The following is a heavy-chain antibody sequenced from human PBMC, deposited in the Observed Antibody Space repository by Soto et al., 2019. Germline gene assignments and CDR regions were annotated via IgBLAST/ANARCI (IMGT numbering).Heavy chain of an antibody. Sequence: PSETLSLTCAVSGGSISSSNWWSWVRQPPGKGLEWIGEIYHSGSTNYNPSLKSRVTISVDTSKNQFSLKLSSVTAADTAVYYCARSIFGVVTDAFDIWGQGTMVTVSS. CDR2: IYHSGST. D-gene: IGHD3-3*01. V-gene: IGHV4-4*02. CDR1: GGSISSSNW. CDR3: ARSIFGVVTDAFDI. J-gene: IGHJ3*02.